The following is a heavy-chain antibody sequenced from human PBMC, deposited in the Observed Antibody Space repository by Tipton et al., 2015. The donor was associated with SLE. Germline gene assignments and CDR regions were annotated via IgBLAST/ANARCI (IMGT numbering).Heavy chain of an antibody. J-gene: IGHJ3*01. CDR2: IYTSGST. V-gene: IGHV4-61*09. CDR1: GGSISSGSYY. CDR3: ARGLGVVLAFAFDL. D-gene: IGHD2-15*01. Sequence: TLSLTCTVSGGSISSGSYYWSWIRQPAGKVLEWIGYIYTSGSTYYNPSLKSRVTISVDTSKNQFSLKLSSVTAADTAVYYCARGLGVVLAFAFDLWGQGTMVTVSS.